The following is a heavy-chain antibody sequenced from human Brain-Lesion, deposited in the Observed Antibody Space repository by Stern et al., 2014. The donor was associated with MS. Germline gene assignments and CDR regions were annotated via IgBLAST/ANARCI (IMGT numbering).Heavy chain of an antibody. Sequence: VQLVESGGGVVQPGRSLRLSCAASGFTFRNYGMHWVRPAPGKGLEWVAVISYVGSNKYYADSVKGRFTISRDNSKNTLYLQMHSLRTEDTAVYYCAKGRFPYYYDTSGYYAPLDYWGQGTLVTVSS. D-gene: IGHD3-22*01. CDR3: AKGRFPYYYDTSGYYAPLDY. CDR2: ISYVGSNK. V-gene: IGHV3-30*18. CDR1: GFTFRNYG. J-gene: IGHJ4*02.